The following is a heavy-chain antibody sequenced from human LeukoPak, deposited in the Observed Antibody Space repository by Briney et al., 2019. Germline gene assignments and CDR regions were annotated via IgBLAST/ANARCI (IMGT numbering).Heavy chain of an antibody. V-gene: IGHV1-24*01. Sequence: ASVKVSCKVSGYTLTELSMHWVRQAPGKGLEWMGGFDPEDGETIYAQKFQGRVTMTEDTSTDTAYMELSSLRSEDTAVYYCATDSIAAAEWRSGFDPWGQGTLVTVSS. D-gene: IGHD6-13*01. CDR3: ATDSIAAAEWRSGFDP. CDR2: FDPEDGET. J-gene: IGHJ5*02. CDR1: GYTLTELS.